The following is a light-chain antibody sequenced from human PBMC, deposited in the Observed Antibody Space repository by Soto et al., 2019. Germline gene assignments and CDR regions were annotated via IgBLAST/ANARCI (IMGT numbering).Light chain of an antibody. Sequence: QSMLTQPPSASGTPGQRVTISCSGSSSNIGRNTVNWYQQLPGTAPKLLIYSNDQRPSGVPDRFSGSKSGTSASLAISGLRSEDEADYFCSTWDHSLNGLVFGGGTKVTVL. J-gene: IGLJ2*01. V-gene: IGLV1-44*01. CDR1: SSNIGRNT. CDR2: SND. CDR3: STWDHSLNGLV.